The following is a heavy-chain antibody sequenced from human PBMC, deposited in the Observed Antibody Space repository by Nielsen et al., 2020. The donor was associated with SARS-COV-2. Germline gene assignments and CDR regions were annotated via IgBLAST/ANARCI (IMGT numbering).Heavy chain of an antibody. V-gene: IGHV2-70*11. J-gene: IGHJ4*02. D-gene: IGHD4-23*01. CDR2: IDWDDDK. CDR3: ARTYYGGNSAFFDY. Sequence: SGPTLVKPTPTLTLTCTFSGFSLSTSGMCVSWIRQHPGKALEWLARIDWDDDKYYSTSLKTRLTISKDTSKNQVVLTMTNMDPVDTATYYCARTYYGGNSAFFDYWGQGTLVTVSS. CDR1: GFSLSTSGMC.